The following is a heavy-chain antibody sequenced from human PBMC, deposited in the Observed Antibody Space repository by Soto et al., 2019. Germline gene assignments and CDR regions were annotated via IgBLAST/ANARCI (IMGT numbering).Heavy chain of an antibody. D-gene: IGHD6-13*01. Sequence: SETLSLTXTVSGASMNSYHWSWIRQPAGKGLEWIGHIHSSGSTNYNPSLKSRVTMSVDTSKNQFSLRLMSLTAADTAVYYRARDQGVAAAGITWFDPWGQGSLVTVSS. V-gene: IGHV4-4*07. J-gene: IGHJ5*02. CDR1: GASMNSYH. CDR3: ARDQGVAAAGITWFDP. CDR2: IHSSGST.